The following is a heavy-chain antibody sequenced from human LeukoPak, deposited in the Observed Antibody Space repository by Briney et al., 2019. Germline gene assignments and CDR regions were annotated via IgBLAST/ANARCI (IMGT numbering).Heavy chain of an antibody. CDR2: IYVDGRT. V-gene: IGHV3-53*01. CDR3: ARRGDGGRSFDY. J-gene: IGHJ4*02. CDR1: GFTVRTTY. D-gene: IGHD4-23*01. Sequence: GGSLRLSYAASGFTVRTTYMSWVRQAPGKGLEWVSLIYVDGRTYYADSVRGRFTISRDNSKNTLYLQVNSLRAEDTAVYYCARRGDGGRSFDYWGQGTLVTVSS.